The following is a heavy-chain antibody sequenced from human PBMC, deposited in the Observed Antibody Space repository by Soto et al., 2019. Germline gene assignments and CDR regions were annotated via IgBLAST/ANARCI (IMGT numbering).Heavy chain of an antibody. V-gene: IGHV4-59*06. J-gene: IGHJ3*02. CDR3: ARSRFYYYDSGSDAFDI. D-gene: IGHD3-10*01. CDR2: IYYSGST. Sequence: PSETLSLTCSVSGDAISNYYWSWIRQTPGRGLEWIGYIYYSGSTYYNPSLKSRVTISVDTSKNQFSLKLSSVTAADTAVYYCARSRFYYYDSGSDAFDIWGQGTMVTVSS. CDR1: GDAISNYY.